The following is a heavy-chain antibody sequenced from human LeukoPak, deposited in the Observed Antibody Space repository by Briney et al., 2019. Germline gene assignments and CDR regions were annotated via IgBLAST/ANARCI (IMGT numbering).Heavy chain of an antibody. Sequence: GGSLRLSCAASGFTFSSYGMHWVRQAPGKGLEWVAVISYDGSNKYYADSVKGRFTISRDNSKNTLDLQMNSLRAEDTAIYYCARGVSSGRCTYFDYWGQGTLVTVSS. V-gene: IGHV3-30*03. D-gene: IGHD6-19*01. J-gene: IGHJ4*02. CDR3: ARGVSSGRCTYFDY. CDR2: ISYDGSNK. CDR1: GFTFSSYG.